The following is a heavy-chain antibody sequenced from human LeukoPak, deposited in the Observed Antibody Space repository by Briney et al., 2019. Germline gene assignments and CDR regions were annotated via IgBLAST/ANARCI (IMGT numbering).Heavy chain of an antibody. CDR3: ARGGYSYGLRFDY. CDR1: GGSISSYY. J-gene: IGHJ4*02. Sequence: PSETLSLTCTVSGGSISSYYWSWIRQPDGKELEWIGRIYTSGSTNYNPSLKSRVTISVDKSKNQFSLKLSSVTAADTAVYYCARGGYSYGLRFDYWGQGTLVTVSS. V-gene: IGHV4-4*07. D-gene: IGHD5-18*01. CDR2: IYTSGST.